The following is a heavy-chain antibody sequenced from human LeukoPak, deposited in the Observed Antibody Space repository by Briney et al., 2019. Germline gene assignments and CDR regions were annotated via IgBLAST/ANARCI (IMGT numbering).Heavy chain of an antibody. J-gene: IGHJ4*02. CDR2: IIPIFGTA. V-gene: IGHV1-69*13. D-gene: IGHD6-6*01. CDR3: ARGGRGEYSRHFYFDY. CDR1: GGTFSSYA. Sequence: WASVKVSRKASGGTFSSYAISWVRQTPGQGLEWMGGIIPIFGTANYAQKFQGRVTITADESTSTAYMELSSLRSEDTAVYYCARGGRGEYSRHFYFDYWGQGTLVTVSS.